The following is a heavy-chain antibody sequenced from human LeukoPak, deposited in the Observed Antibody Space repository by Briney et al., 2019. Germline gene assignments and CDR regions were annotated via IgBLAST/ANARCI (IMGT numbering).Heavy chain of an antibody. CDR2: INDRGVST. CDR3: AKDQTGAYPYNWFDP. V-gene: IGHV3-23*01. CDR1: GFIFSRYA. J-gene: IGHJ5*02. D-gene: IGHD2-21*01. Sequence: GGSLRLSCAASGFIFSRYAMSWVRQAPGKGLEWVAVINDRGVSTEYAYSVKGRFTISRDNSKNTLYLQMNSLRDDDTAVYYCAKDQTGAYPYNWFDPWGQVTLVAVSS.